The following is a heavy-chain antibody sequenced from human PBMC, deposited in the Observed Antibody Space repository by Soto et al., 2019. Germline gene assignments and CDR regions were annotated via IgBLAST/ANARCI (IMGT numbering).Heavy chain of an antibody. CDR3: ARFXAYYYDSSGNYDDAFDI. D-gene: IGHD3-22*01. CDR1: GGTFSSCA. CDR2: IIPIFGTA. Sequence: GASVKVSCKASGGTFSSCAISWVRQAPGQGLEWMGGIIPIFGTANYAQKFQGRVTITADESTSTAYMELSSLRSEDTAVYYCARFXAYYYDSSGNYDDAFDIWGQGTMVTVSS. V-gene: IGHV1-69*13. J-gene: IGHJ3*02.